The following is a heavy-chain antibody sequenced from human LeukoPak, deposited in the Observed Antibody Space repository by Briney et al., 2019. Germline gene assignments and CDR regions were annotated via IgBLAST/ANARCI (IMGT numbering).Heavy chain of an antibody. V-gene: IGHV5-51*01. D-gene: IGHD1-26*01. J-gene: IGHJ4*02. CDR2: IYPDDSDT. CDR3: ATLVQATDPFDY. Sequence: GESLKISCKGSGYSFSNYWLAWVRQMPGQGLEWMGIIYPDDSDTRYSPSFQGQVTISVDKSITTAYLQWGSLKASDTAIYYCATLVQATDPFDYWGQGTLVTVSS. CDR1: GYSFSNYW.